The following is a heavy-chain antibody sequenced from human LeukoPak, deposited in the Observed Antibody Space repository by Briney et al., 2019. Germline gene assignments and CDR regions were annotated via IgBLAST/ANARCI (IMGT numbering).Heavy chain of an antibody. CDR1: GFSFSRHG. Sequence: HPGTSLRLSCAASGFSFSRHGMHWVRQAPGKGLEWVANINQDGSEKWYVDSVKGRFTISRDNAKNSLFLQMNSLRAEDTAVYYCARDATPPGIIFDNWGQGTLVTVSS. CDR3: ARDATPPGIIFDN. V-gene: IGHV3-7*05. D-gene: IGHD3-16*01. CDR2: INQDGSEK. J-gene: IGHJ4*02.